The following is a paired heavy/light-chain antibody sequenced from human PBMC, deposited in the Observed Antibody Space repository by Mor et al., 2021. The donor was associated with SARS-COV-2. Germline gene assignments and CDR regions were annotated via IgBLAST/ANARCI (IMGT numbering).Light chain of an antibody. CDR1: QSVTSY. V-gene: IGKV3-11*01. CDR2: DAT. Sequence: EIVLTQSPATLSLSPGERATLSCRASQSVTSYLAWYQQKPGQAPRLLIYDATNRATGIPARFSGSGSGTDFTLTISSLEPEDFAVYYCQQRSNWPPSWTFGQGTKVEIK. J-gene: IGKJ1*01. CDR3: QQRSNWPPSWT.
Heavy chain of an antibody. CDR3: AREIIASAGTDY. J-gene: IGHJ4*02. Sequence: QVQLVQSGAEVKNPWASVKVSCKASGYTFSAYYIHWVRQAPGQGLEWMGRIIPKSGDTNYAQKFQGRVTMTRDTSINTAYMELSGLTSDDTALYFCAREIIASAGTDYWGQGTLVTVSS. CDR1: GYTFSAYY. D-gene: IGHD6-13*01. CDR2: IIPKSGDT. V-gene: IGHV1-2*06.